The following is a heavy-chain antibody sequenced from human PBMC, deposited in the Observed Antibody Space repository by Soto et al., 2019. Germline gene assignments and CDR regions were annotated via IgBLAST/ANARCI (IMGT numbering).Heavy chain of an antibody. D-gene: IGHD3-16*01. CDR3: AKVAGGLGYFDL. CDR1: GFTFSDYA. J-gene: IGHJ2*01. Sequence: EVQLLESGGGLARPGGSLRLSCVDSGFTFSDYAMTWVRQAPGKGLEWVTTISATGGNIEYTDSLKGRFTISRDNSKNTLYLQLNGLTSDDTAVHYCAKVAGGLGYFDLWGRGTLVTVSS. V-gene: IGHV3-23*01. CDR2: ISATGGNI.